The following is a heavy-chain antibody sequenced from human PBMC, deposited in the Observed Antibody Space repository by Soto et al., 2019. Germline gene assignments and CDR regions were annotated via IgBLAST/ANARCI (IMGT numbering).Heavy chain of an antibody. CDR3: ARARGYSYGMDV. CDR1: GYTFTSYD. V-gene: IGHV1-8*01. Sequence: QVQLVQSGAEVKKPGASVKVSCKASGYTFTSYDINWVRQATGQGLEWMGWMNPNSGNTGYAQKFQGRVTMTRNTSKSTAYRGLSSLGAEATAVFYCARARGYSYGMDVWGQGTTSPSP. J-gene: IGHJ6*02. CDR2: MNPNSGNT.